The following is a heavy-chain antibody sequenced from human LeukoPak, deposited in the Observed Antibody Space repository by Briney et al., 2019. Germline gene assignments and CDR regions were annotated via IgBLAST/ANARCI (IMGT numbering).Heavy chain of an antibody. V-gene: IGHV5-51*01. CDR1: GYSSTSYW. CDR3: ARRYYYDSSGNNWFDP. J-gene: IGHJ5*02. D-gene: IGHD3-22*01. Sequence: GESLKISCKGSGYSSTSYWIGWVRQMPGKGLEWMGIIYPGDSDTRYSPSFQGQVTISADKSISTAYLQWSSLKASDTAMYYCARRYYYDSSGNNWFDPWGQGTLVTVSS. CDR2: IYPGDSDT.